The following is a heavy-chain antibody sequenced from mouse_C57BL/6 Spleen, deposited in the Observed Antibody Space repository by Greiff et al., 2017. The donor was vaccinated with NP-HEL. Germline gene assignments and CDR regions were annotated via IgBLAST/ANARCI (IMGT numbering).Heavy chain of an antibody. CDR2: ISGGGGNT. J-gene: IGHJ1*03. D-gene: IGHD2-5*01. Sequence: EVKLVESGGGLVKPGGSLKLSCAASGFTFSSYTMSWVRQTPEKRLEWVTTISGGGGNTYYPDSVKGRFTISRDNAKNTLYRPMSSLSSEDTALYYCARADSNFYWYFDVWGTGTTVTVSS. CDR3: ARADSNFYWYFDV. CDR1: GFTFSSYT. V-gene: IGHV5-9*01.